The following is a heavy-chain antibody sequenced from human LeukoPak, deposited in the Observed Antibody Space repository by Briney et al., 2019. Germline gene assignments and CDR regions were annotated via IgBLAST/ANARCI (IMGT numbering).Heavy chain of an antibody. CDR1: GDSISSYY. D-gene: IGHD3-22*01. CDR2: IYTSGST. Sequence: PSETLSLTCTVSGDSISSYYWSWFRQPAGKGLEWIGRIYTSGSTNYNPSLKSRVSMSVDTSKNQFSLRLNSVTAADTAVYLCARGGSGYTLDYWGQGTLVTVSS. CDR3: ARGGSGYTLDY. J-gene: IGHJ4*02. V-gene: IGHV4-4*07.